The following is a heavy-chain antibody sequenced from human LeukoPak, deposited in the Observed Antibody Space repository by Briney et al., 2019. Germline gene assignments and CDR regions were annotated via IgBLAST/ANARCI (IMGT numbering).Heavy chain of an antibody. CDR1: GFTFSSYS. J-gene: IGHJ4*02. CDR3: AKECSGGGCFDY. Sequence: TGGSLRLSCAASGFTFSSYSMNWVRQAPGKGLEWVSSISSSSSYIYYADSVKGRFTISRDNAKNSLYLQMNSLRAEDTAVYYCAKECSGGGCFDYWGQGTLVTVSS. CDR2: ISSSSSYI. D-gene: IGHD2-15*01. V-gene: IGHV3-21*04.